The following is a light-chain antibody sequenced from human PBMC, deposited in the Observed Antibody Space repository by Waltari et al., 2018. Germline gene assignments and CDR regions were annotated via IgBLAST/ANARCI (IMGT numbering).Light chain of an antibody. CDR3: GTWDTSLSARV. CDR1: TSNIGKNH. V-gene: IGLV1-51*01. J-gene: IGLJ2*01. CDR2: DND. Sequence: QSALPQPPSVSAAPGQEVTISCPRSTSNIGKNHVACYQQLQGTAPKLLIYDNDKRPSGIPDRFSGSKSDTSATLGITGLQTGDEADYYCGTWDTSLSARVFGDGTKLTVL.